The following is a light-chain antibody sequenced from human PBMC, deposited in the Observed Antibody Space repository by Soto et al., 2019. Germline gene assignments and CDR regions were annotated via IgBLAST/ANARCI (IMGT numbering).Light chain of an antibody. CDR3: QQYYSTPPT. V-gene: IGKV4-1*01. CDR2: WAS. Sequence: DIVMTQSPDSLAVSLGERATINCKSSQSVLYSSNNENYLAWYQQKPGQPPNLLIYWASTRESGVPDRFSGSGSGTDSPLTISSLQAEDVAVYYCQQYYSTPPTFGQGTKVEIK. CDR1: QSVLYSSNNENY. J-gene: IGKJ1*01.